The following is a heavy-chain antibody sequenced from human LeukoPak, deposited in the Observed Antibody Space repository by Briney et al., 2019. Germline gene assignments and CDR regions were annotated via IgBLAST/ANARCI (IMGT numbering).Heavy chain of an antibody. CDR2: TYYRSKWYN. J-gene: IGHJ6*03. V-gene: IGHV6-1*01. D-gene: IGHD3-10*01. CDR3: ARSRGYYGSGSHPYYYYYMDV. Sequence: SQTLSLTCAISGDSVSSNSAAWNWIRQSPSRGLEWLGGTYYRSKWYNDYAVSVKSRITINPDTSKNQFSLKLSSVTAADTAVYYCARSRGYYGSGSHPYYYYYMDVWGKGTTVTVSS. CDR1: GDSVSSNSAA.